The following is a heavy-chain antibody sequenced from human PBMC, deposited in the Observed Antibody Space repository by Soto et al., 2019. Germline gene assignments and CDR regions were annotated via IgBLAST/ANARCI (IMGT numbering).Heavy chain of an antibody. Sequence: LKVSCKGPGYSFTSYLYGWVRRLRAKGLEWMGIIYPGDSDTRYSPSFQGQVTISADKSISTAYLQWSSLKASDTAMYYCARHIRGAPKYYSFDFWGQGTMVTVSS. V-gene: IGHV5-51*01. D-gene: IGHD1-26*01. CDR2: IYPGDSDT. CDR1: GYSFTSYL. CDR3: ARHIRGAPKYYSFDF. J-gene: IGHJ3*01.